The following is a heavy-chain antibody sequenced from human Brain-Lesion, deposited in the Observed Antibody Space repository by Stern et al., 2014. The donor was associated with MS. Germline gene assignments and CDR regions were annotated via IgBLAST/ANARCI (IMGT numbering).Heavy chain of an antibody. CDR2: IYHRGST. D-gene: IGHD3-10*01. J-gene: IGHJ4*02. V-gene: IGHV4-39*01. CDR1: GGSISSSSYY. Sequence: QLVESGPGLVKPSETLSLTCTVSGGSISSSSYYWGWIRQPPGKGLEWIGSIYHRGSTYYNPSLKIRVTISIDTSQHPFSPRLSSVTAADTAVYFCAKLWLGELPESPFDYWGQGTLVTVSS. CDR3: AKLWLGELPESPFDY.